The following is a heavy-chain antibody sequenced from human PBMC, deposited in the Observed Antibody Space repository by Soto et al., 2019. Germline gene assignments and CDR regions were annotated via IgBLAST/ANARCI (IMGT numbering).Heavy chain of an antibody. CDR1: GFTLSSYG. V-gene: IGHV3-30*18. J-gene: IGHJ4*02. CDR3: AKDYYYDSSGWVD. Sequence: QVQLVETGGGVVQPGRSLRLSCAASGFTLSSYGMHWVRQAPGKGLEWVAVISSDGSNKYYADSVKGRFTISRDNSKNTLYLQMNSLRAEDTAMYYCAKDYYYDSSGWVDWGQGTLVTVSS. D-gene: IGHD3-22*01. CDR2: ISSDGSNK.